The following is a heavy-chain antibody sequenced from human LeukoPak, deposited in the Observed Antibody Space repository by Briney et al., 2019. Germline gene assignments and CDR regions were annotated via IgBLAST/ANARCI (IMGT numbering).Heavy chain of an antibody. J-gene: IGHJ4*02. V-gene: IGHV3-23*01. CDR1: GFTFSSYA. CDR3: AKVWIDYFDH. Sequence: GGSLRLSCAASGFTFSSYAMSWVRQAPGKGLEWASGISGSGGGTHYADSVKGRFTISRDNSKNTLDLQMNSLRAEDTAVYYCAKVWIDYFDHWGQGPLVTVSS. D-gene: IGHD3-3*01. CDR2: ISGSGGGT.